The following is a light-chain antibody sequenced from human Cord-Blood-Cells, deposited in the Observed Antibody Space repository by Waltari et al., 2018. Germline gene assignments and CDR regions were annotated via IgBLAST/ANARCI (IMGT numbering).Light chain of an antibody. Sequence: QSALTQPPSPSGSPGQSVTISCTGTSRDRGGYNYVSWYQQHPGKAPKLMIYEVCKRPSGVPDRFSGSKSGNTASLTVSGLQAEDEADYYCSSYAGSNNVVFGGGTKLTVL. CDR1: SRDRGGYNY. CDR3: SSYAGSNNVV. J-gene: IGLJ2*01. CDR2: EVC. V-gene: IGLV2-8*01.